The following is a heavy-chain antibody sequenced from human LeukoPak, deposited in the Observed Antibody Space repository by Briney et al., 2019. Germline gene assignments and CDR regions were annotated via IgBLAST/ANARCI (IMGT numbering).Heavy chain of an antibody. Sequence: SGGSLRLSCAASGFTFSSYGMHWVRQAPGKGLEWVAFIRDDGSNKYYADSVKGRFTISRDNSKNTLYLQMNSLRAEDTAVYYCAKMVGYCSSTSCYDGDDYWGQGTLVTVSS. CDR1: GFTFSSYG. D-gene: IGHD2-2*01. CDR2: IRDDGSNK. J-gene: IGHJ4*02. V-gene: IGHV3-30*02. CDR3: AKMVGYCSSTSCYDGDDY.